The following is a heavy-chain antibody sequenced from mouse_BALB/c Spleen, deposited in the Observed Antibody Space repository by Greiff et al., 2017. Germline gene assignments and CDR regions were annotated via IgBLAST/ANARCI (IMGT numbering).Heavy chain of an antibody. Sequence: VQLQQTGPELVKPGASVKISCKASGYSFTDYIMLWVKQSHGKSLEWIGNINPYYGSTSYNLKFKGKATLTVDKSSSTAYMQLNSLTSEDSAVYYCAIYYGNYYYAMDYWGQGTSVTVSS. CDR3: AIYYGNYYYAMDY. CDR2: INPYYGST. J-gene: IGHJ4*01. V-gene: IGHV1-39*01. CDR1: GYSFTDYI. D-gene: IGHD2-1*01.